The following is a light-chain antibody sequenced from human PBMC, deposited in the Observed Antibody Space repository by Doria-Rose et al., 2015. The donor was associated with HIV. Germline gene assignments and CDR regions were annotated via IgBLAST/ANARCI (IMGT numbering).Light chain of an antibody. CDR1: QSVSSN. J-gene: IGKJ2*01. Sequence: TQSPATLSVSPGERATLSCRASQSVSSNLAWYQQKPGQAPRLLIHGASTRAPGIPAGFSGSGSGTEFTLTISSPQSEDFAVYFCQQYNNWPPYTFGQGTKLEIK. CDR2: GAS. V-gene: IGKV3-15*01. CDR3: QQYNNWPPYT.